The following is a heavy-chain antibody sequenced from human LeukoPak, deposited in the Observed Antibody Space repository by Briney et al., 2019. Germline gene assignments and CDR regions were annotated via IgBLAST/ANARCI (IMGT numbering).Heavy chain of an antibody. J-gene: IGHJ4*02. CDR3: TTSLLWFGELLQGTTGS. V-gene: IGHV3-15*01. CDR1: GFTFSNAW. Sequence: GGSLRVSCAASGFTFSNAWMSWFRQAPGKGRDWVGHIKSKTDGGTTDYAAPVKGRFTISRDDSKNTLYLQMNSLKTEDTAVYYCTTSLLWFGELLQGTTGSCGQGTLVTVSS. D-gene: IGHD3-10*01. CDR2: IKSKTDGGTT.